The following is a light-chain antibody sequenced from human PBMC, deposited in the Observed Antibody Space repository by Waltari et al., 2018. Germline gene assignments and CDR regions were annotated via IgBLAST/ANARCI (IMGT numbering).Light chain of an antibody. CDR3: QQYGSSPWT. J-gene: IGKJ1*01. CDR2: GAS. V-gene: IGKV3-20*01. CDR1: QSVSSSY. Sequence: LFPQSPGSLSLSPGGRATLTGRASQSVSSSYLAWYQQKPGQAPRVLIHGASNRATGIPDRFSGSGSGTDFTLTISRLEPEDFAVYYCQQYGSSPWTFGQGTKVEIK.